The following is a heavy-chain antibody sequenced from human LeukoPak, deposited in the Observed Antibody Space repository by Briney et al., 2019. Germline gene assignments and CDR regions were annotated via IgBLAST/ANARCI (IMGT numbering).Heavy chain of an antibody. CDR2: ISSSSSTI. J-gene: IGHJ4*02. Sequence: GGSLRLSCAASGFTFSSCSMNWVRQAPGKGLEWVSYISSSSSTIYYADSVKDRFTISRDNAKNSLYLQMNSLRAEDTAVYYCARGRIAARPDYWGQGPWSPSPQ. CDR1: GFTFSSCS. V-gene: IGHV3-48*04. D-gene: IGHD6-6*01. CDR3: ARGRIAARPDY.